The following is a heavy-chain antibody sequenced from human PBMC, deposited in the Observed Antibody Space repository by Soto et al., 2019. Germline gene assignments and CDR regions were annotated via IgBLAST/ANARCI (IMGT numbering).Heavy chain of an antibody. D-gene: IGHD2-15*01. CDR2: IIPIFGTA. CDR3: ARVGVGCSGGSCNDY. J-gene: IGHJ4*02. V-gene: IGHV1-69*13. CDR1: GGTFSSYA. Sequence: SVKVSCKASGGTFSSYAISWVRQAPGQGLEWMGGIIPIFGTANYAQKFQGRVTITADESTSTAYMELSSLRSEDTAVYYCARVGVGCSGGSCNDYWGQGTLVTVSS.